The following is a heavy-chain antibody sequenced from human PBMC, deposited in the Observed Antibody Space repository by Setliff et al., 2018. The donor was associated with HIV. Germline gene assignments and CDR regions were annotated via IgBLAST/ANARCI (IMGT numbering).Heavy chain of an antibody. V-gene: IGHV3-21*01. J-gene: IGHJ2*01. Sequence: PGESLKISCAASGFTFSSYSMNWVRQAPGKGLEWVSSISSSSSYIYYAHSVKGRFTISRDNSKNTLSLQMNSLRAEDTAVYYCAKSNPGIGFWYFDLWGRGTLVTVSS. D-gene: IGHD3-10*01. CDR2: ISSSSSYI. CDR3: AKSNPGIGFWYFDL. CDR1: GFTFSSYS.